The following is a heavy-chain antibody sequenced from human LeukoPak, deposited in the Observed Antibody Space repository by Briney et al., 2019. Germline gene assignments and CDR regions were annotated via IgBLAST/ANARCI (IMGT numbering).Heavy chain of an antibody. CDR2: ISDSGGST. CDR3: GQRGVVIRVILVGFHKEAYYFDS. D-gene: IGHD3-22*01. Sequence: GGSLRLSCAASGFSFSNYAMSWVRQAPGKGLEWVSGISDSGGSTYSADSVKGRFTISRDNPKNKLYLQMNSLRAEDTAVYFCGQRGVVIRVILVGFHKEAYYFDSWGQGALVTVSS. J-gene: IGHJ4*02. V-gene: IGHV3-23*01. CDR1: GFSFSNYA.